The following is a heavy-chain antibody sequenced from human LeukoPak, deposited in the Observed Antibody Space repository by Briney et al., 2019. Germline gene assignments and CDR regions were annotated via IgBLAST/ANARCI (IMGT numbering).Heavy chain of an antibody. J-gene: IGHJ4*02. V-gene: IGHV3-23*01. CDR1: GFTFSSTYA. CDR2: ISGSGGNT. D-gene: IGHD1-26*01. Sequence: PGGSLRLSCAAFGFTFSSTYAMHWVRQAPGKGLEWVSTISGSGGNTYYADSVKGRFTISRDNSKTTLYLQMISLRAEDTALYYCARGSIVGAWYFDYWGQGSLVTVSS. CDR3: ARGSIVGAWYFDY.